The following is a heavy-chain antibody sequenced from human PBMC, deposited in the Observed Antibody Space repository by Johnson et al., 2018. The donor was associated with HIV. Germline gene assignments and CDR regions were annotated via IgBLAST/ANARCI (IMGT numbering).Heavy chain of an antibody. CDR3: ARVHRSDYYGSGSYYNGDFDI. D-gene: IGHD3-10*01. CDR1: GCTFDDFA. J-gene: IGHJ3*02. CDR2: TNWNGGSP. V-gene: IGHV3-20*04. Sequence: MLLVESGGGVVRPGGSLRLSCAASGCTFDDFAMSWVRQPPGTGLAWVSGTNWNGGSPGDADSANGRLPIFRARAKNSLYLQMNSLRAEDTALYYCARVHRSDYYGSGSYYNGDFDIWGQGTMVTVSS.